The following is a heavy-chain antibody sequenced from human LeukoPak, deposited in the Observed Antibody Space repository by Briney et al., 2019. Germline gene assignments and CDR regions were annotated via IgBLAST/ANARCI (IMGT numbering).Heavy chain of an antibody. CDR1: GGSISSYY. J-gene: IGHJ3*02. D-gene: IGHD1-26*01. CDR2: ISYSGST. V-gene: IGHV4-59*01. Sequence: SETLSLTCTVSGGSISSYYWSWIRQPPGKGLQWIGYISYSGSTNYNPSLKSRVTISLDTSQNQFSLKLSSVTAADTAVYYCARDHQVGATPDIWGRGTMVSVSS. CDR3: ARDHQVGATPDI.